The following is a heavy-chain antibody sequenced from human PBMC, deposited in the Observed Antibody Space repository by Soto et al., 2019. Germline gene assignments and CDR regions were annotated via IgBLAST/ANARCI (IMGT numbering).Heavy chain of an antibody. CDR3: ARREGGNTYYYYGMDV. D-gene: IGHD1-26*01. V-gene: IGHV1-18*01. J-gene: IGHJ6*02. CDR2: ISAYNGNT. Sequence: QVQLVQSGAEVKKPGASVKVSCKASGYTFTSYGISWVRQAPGQGLEWMGWISAYNGNTNYAQKLQGRVTMTTDTSTSTAYMVLRSLRSDDTAVYYCARREGGNTYYYYGMDVWGQGTTVTVSS. CDR1: GYTFTSYG.